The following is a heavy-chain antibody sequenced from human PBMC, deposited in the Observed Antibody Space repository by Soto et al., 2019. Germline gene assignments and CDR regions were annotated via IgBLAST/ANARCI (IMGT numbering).Heavy chain of an antibody. CDR2: ISAYTGDT. CDR1: GYSFTSYG. J-gene: IGHJ4*02. CDR3: AMTYSSGWSLRPSDY. V-gene: IGHV1-18*04. D-gene: IGHD6-19*01. Sequence: QVQLVQSGAEVRQPGASVRVSCKASGYSFTSYGISWWRTAPGRGLEWMGWISAYTGDTKYTQNFQGRVTLTTDTSASTVYMDLGSLRSDYTAVYYCAMTYSSGWSLRPSDYCGQGTLVTVSS.